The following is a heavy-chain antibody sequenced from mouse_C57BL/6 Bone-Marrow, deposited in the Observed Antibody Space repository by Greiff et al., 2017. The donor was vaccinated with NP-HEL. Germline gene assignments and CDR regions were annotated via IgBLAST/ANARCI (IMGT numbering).Heavy chain of an antibody. Sequence: EVHLVESGPGLVKPSQSLSLTCSVTGYSITSGYYWNWIRQFPGNKLEWMGYISYDGSNNYNPSLKNRISITRDTSKNQCFLKLNSVTTEDTATYYCAREIYYGSSSGYFDYWGQGTTLTVSS. J-gene: IGHJ2*01. CDR3: AREIYYGSSSGYFDY. V-gene: IGHV3-6*01. CDR2: ISYDGSN. D-gene: IGHD1-1*01. CDR1: GYSITSGYY.